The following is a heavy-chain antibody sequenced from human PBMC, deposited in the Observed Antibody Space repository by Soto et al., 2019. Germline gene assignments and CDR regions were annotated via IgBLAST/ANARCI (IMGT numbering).Heavy chain of an antibody. CDR2: IYSGGST. V-gene: IGHV3-53*01. D-gene: IGHD3-22*01. CDR1: GFTVSSNY. CDR3: ASHGSSSGYYFDY. Sequence: GGSLRLSCAASGFTVSSNYMSWVRQAPGKGLEWVSVIYSGGSTYYADSVKGRFTISRDNSKNTLYLQMNSLRAEDTAVYYCASHGSSSGYYFDYWGQGTLVTVSS. J-gene: IGHJ4*02.